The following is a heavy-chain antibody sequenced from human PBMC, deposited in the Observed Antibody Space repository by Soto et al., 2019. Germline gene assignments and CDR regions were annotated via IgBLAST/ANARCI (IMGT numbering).Heavy chain of an antibody. CDR2: ISGSGGST. CDR3: AKGGVGYYDFWSGYYRDDYYYYMDV. Sequence: EVQLLESGGGLVQPGGPLRLSGAAPGLTFSSNAMSWVAQAPGKGREWASAISGSGGSTYYADSVKGRFTISRDNSKNTLYLQMNSLRAEDTAVYYCAKGGVGYYDFWSGYYRDDYYYYMDVWGKGTTVTVSS. V-gene: IGHV3-23*01. CDR1: GLTFSSNA. J-gene: IGHJ6*03. D-gene: IGHD3-3*01.